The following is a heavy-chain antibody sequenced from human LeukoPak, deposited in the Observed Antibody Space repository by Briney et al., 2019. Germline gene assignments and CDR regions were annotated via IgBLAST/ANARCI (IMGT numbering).Heavy chain of an antibody. CDR2: INPNSGGT. J-gene: IGHJ4*02. V-gene: IGHV1-2*02. CDR3: ARSGQLDPLDY. Sequence: SVTVSFTASGYTFTVYYMHWVRRAPGQGLEWMGWINPNSGGTNYAQKFQGRVTMTRDTSISTAYMELSRLRSDDTAVYYCARSGQLDPLDYWGQGTLVTVSS. D-gene: IGHD6-6*01. CDR1: GYTFTVYY.